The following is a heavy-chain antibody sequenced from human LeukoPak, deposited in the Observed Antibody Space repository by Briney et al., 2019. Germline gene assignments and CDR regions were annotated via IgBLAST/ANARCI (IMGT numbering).Heavy chain of an antibody. CDR1: GGSISSSSYY. V-gene: IGHV4-39*01. J-gene: IGHJ1*01. CDR3: ASLPSYYDFWSGYSTGHFTTLIYFQH. CDR2: IYYRGST. D-gene: IGHD3-3*01. Sequence: SETLSLTCTVSGGSISSSSYYWGWLCQPPGKGLEWFGSIYYRGSTYYNPSLKSRVTISVVTSKNQFSLKLSSVTAADTAVYHCASLPSYYDFWSGYSTGHFTTLIYFQHWGQGTLVTVSS.